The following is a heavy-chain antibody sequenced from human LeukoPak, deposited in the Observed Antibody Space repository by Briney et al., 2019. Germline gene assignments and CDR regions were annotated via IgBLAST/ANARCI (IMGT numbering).Heavy chain of an antibody. CDR1: GFTFSEYY. D-gene: IGHD3-10*01. V-gene: IGHV3-11*01. J-gene: IGHJ4*02. Sequence: GGSLRLSCAPSGFTFSEYYMSWIRQAPGKGLEWISYISNSGTTIYYTDSVKGRFTISRDNAKNSLYLQVNSLRVEDTAVYYCARDFYGSRSYIDYWGQGTLVTVSS. CDR3: ARDFYGSRSYIDY. CDR2: ISNSGTTI.